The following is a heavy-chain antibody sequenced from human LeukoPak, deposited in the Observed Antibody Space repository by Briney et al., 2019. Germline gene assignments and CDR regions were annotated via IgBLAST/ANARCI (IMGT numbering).Heavy chain of an antibody. CDR2: IKQDESEK. D-gene: IGHD2-2*01. Sequence: PGGSLRLSCAASGFTFSSYWMSWVRQAPGKGLEWVANIKQDESEKYYVDSVKGRFTISRDNAKNSLYLQMNSLRAEDTAVYYCARFGYCSSTSCPGYYYYGMDVWGQGTTVTVSS. CDR1: GFTFSSYW. CDR3: ARFGYCSSTSCPGYYYYGMDV. J-gene: IGHJ6*02. V-gene: IGHV3-7*01.